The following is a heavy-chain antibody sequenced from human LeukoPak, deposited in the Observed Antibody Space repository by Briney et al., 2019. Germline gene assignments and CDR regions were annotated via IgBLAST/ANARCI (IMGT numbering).Heavy chain of an antibody. CDR3: AKSRATDFDY. J-gene: IGHJ4*02. V-gene: IGHV3-43*02. CDR1: GFTFDDYA. CDR2: ISGDST. Sequence: PGGSLRLSCAASGFTFDDYAMHWVRQAPGKGLGWVSLISGDSTYYADSVKGRFTISRDNSKNSLYLQMNSLRTEDTALYYCAKSRATDFDYWGQGTLVTVSS. D-gene: IGHD1-26*01.